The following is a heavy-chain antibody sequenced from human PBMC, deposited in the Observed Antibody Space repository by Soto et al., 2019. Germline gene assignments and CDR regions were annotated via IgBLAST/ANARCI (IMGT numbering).Heavy chain of an antibody. CDR3: AGTVTTLYYYYGMDV. CDR2: ISAYNGNT. CDR1: GYTFTSYG. D-gene: IGHD4-17*01. Sequence: QVQLVQSGAEVKKPGASVKVSCKASGYTFTSYGISWVRQAPGQGLEWMGWISAYNGNTNYAQKLQGRVTMTTDTPXXTASMELRSLRSDDTAVYYCAGTVTTLYYYYGMDVWGQGTTVTVSS. J-gene: IGHJ6*02. V-gene: IGHV1-18*01.